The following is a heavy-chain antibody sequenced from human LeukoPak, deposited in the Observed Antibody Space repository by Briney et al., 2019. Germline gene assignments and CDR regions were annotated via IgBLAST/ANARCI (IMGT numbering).Heavy chain of an antibody. CDR2: ISGSGGST. J-gene: IGHJ4*02. CDR1: GFTFSSYA. D-gene: IGHD3-22*01. Sequence: PGGSLRLSCAASGFTFSSYAMSWVRQAPGKGLEWVSAISGSGGSTYYADSVKGRFTISRDNSKNTLYLQMNSLRAEDTAVYYCAKDAVNNYYDSSILDYWGQGTLVTVSS. V-gene: IGHV3-23*01. CDR3: AKDAVNNYYDSSILDY.